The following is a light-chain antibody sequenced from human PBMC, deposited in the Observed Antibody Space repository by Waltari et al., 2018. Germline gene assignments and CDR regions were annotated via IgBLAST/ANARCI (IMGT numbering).Light chain of an antibody. Sequence: EIVLTQSPGTLSLSPGERATLSCRASQTVRTTSLPWYQQKHGQAPTPLIYGASSRATGIPDRFSGSVSGTDFSLTISSLEPEDFAVYYCQQYDISPLTFGGGTKVEIK. J-gene: IGKJ4*01. CDR2: GAS. CDR1: QTVRTTS. V-gene: IGKV3-20*01. CDR3: QQYDISPLT.